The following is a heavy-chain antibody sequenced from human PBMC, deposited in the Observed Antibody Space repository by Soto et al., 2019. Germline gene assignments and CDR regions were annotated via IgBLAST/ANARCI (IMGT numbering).Heavy chain of an antibody. J-gene: IGHJ5*02. Sequence: QVQLVESGGGVVQPGRSLRLSCAASGFTFSSYGMHWVRQAPGKGLEWVAVISYDGSNKYYADSVKGRFTISRDNSKNTLYLQMNSLRAEDTAVYYCAKESGIAAAGTFDPWGQGTLVTVSS. D-gene: IGHD6-13*01. CDR2: ISYDGSNK. CDR1: GFTFSSYG. V-gene: IGHV3-30*18. CDR3: AKESGIAAAGTFDP.